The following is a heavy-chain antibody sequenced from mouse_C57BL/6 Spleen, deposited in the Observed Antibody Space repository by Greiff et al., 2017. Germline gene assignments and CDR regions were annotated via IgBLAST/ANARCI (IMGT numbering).Heavy chain of an antibody. Sequence: EVHLVESGPSLVKPSQTLSLTCSVTGDSITSGYWNWIRKFPGNKLEYMGYISYSGSTYYNPSLKSRISITRDTSKNQYYLQLNSVTTEDTATYYCARYYGNYWYFDVWGAGTTVTVSS. V-gene: IGHV3-8*02. J-gene: IGHJ1*01. CDR3: ARYYGNYWYFDV. CDR2: ISYSGST. CDR1: GDSITSGY. D-gene: IGHD2-1*01.